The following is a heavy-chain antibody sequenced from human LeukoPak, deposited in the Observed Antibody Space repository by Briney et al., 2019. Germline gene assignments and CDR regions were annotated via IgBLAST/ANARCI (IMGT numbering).Heavy chain of an antibody. Sequence: SETLSLTCTVSGGSISSSSYYWGWIRQPPGKGLEWIGSIYYSGSTYYNPSLKSRVTISVDTSKNQFSLKLSSVTAADTAVYYCSRCFNRGSCYLGLGGFDYWGQGTLVTVSS. V-gene: IGHV4-39*07. CDR2: IYYSGST. CDR3: SRCFNRGSCYLGLGGFDY. D-gene: IGHD2-15*01. J-gene: IGHJ4*02. CDR1: GGSISSSSYY.